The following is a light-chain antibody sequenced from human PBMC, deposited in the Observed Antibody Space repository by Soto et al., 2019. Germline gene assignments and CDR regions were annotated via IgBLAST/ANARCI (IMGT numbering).Light chain of an antibody. CDR1: SSDIGGYNY. J-gene: IGLJ1*01. CDR3: CSYSGSKNHV. V-gene: IGLV2-8*01. CDR2: GVN. Sequence: QSALAQPPSASGSPGQSVAISCTGTSSDIGGYNYVSWFQQHPGKAPKLIIYGVNERPSGVPDRFSGSKSDNTASLTVSGLQAEDEADYYCCSYSGSKNHVFGTGTKVTVL.